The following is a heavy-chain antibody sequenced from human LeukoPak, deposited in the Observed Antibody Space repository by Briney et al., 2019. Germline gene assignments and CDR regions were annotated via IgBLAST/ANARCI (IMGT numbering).Heavy chain of an antibody. J-gene: IGHJ5*02. D-gene: IGHD2-15*01. Sequence: RSETLSLTCTVSGGSVSNGSYYWSWIRQPPGKGLEWIGYIYYSGSTNYNPSLKSRVTISVDTSKNQFSLKLSSVTDADTAMYYCARVGSRWSWFDPWGQGTLVTASS. CDR1: GGSVSNGSYY. CDR3: ARVGSRWSWFDP. V-gene: IGHV4-61*01. CDR2: IYYSGST.